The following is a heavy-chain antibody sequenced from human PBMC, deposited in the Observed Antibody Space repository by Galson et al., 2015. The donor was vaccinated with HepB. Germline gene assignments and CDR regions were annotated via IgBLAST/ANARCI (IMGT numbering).Heavy chain of an antibody. CDR3: ARAPILVWFGELSIY. Sequence: SVKVSCKASGYSFTDYALHWVRQAPGQRLEWMGWINAGTGSTKFSQNFQGRVTITSDTSASTAYMELSSLRSEDTALYYCARAPILVWFGELSIYWGQGTLVTVSS. CDR2: INAGTGST. D-gene: IGHD3-10*01. V-gene: IGHV1-3*01. CDR1: GYSFTDYA. J-gene: IGHJ4*02.